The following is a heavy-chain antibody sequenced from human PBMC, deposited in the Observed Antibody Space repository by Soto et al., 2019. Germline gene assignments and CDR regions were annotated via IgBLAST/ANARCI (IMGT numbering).Heavy chain of an antibody. CDR2: IYPGDSDT. D-gene: IGHD3-9*01. J-gene: IGHJ6*02. CDR3: AIQNLSARYFDWAHLDYYYYGMDV. Sequence: GESLKISCKGSGYSFTSYWIGWVRQMPGKGLKWMGIIYPGDSDTRYSPSFHGQDTISADKSISTAYLQWSSLKASDSGMFYCAIQNLSARYFDWAHLDYYYYGMDVWVQGTTVTVSS. V-gene: IGHV5-51*01. CDR1: GYSFTSYW.